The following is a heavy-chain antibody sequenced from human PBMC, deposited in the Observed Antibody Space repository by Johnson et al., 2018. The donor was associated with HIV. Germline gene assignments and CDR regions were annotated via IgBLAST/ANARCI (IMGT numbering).Heavy chain of an antibody. CDR2: ISYDGSNK. CDR3: ARALTTDAFDI. D-gene: IGHD4-17*01. Sequence: QVQLVESGGGVVQPGRSLRLSCAASGFTFSSYAMHWVRQAPGKGLEWVAVISYDGSNKYYADSVKGRFTISRDNYKNTLYLQMNSLRAEDTAVYYCARALTTDAFDIWGQGTMVTVSS. V-gene: IGHV3-30-3*01. CDR1: GFTFSSYA. J-gene: IGHJ3*02.